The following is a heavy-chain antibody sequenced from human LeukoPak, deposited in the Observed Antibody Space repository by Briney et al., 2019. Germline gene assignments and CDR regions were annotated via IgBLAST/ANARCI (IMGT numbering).Heavy chain of an antibody. CDR1: GGTFSSYA. Sequence: SVKVSCKASGGTFSSYAISWVRQAPGQGLEWMGRIIPILGIANYAQKFQGRVTITADKSTSTAHMELSSLRSEDTAVYYCARTQGYCSGGSCYYHFDYWGQGTLVTVSS. J-gene: IGHJ4*02. CDR2: IIPILGIA. D-gene: IGHD2-15*01. CDR3: ARTQGYCSGGSCYYHFDY. V-gene: IGHV1-69*04.